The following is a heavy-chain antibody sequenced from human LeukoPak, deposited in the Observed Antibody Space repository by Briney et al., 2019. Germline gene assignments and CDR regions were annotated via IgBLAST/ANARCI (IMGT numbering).Heavy chain of an antibody. CDR3: ARGFRGWYAEGFDY. CDR1: GFTFSSYE. V-gene: IGHV3-48*03. J-gene: IGHJ4*02. CDR2: ISSSGSTI. Sequence: GGSLRLSCAASGFTFSSYEMNWVRQAPGKGLEWVSYISSSGSTIYYADSVKGRFTISRDNAKNSLYLQMNSLRAEDTAVYYCARGFRGWYAEGFDYWGQGTLATVSS. D-gene: IGHD6-19*01.